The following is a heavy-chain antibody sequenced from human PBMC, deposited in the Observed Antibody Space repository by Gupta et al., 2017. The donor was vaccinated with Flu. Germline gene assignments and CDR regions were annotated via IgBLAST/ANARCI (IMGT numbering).Heavy chain of an antibody. CDR1: GFTFSSYE. Sequence: EVQLVASGGGLVQPGGSLRLSCAASGFTFSSYEMNWVRQAPGKGLEWVSYISSSGSTIYYADSVKGRSTISRDNAKNSLYLQMNSLRAEDTAVYYCARDSDHSYYDILRKSYYYYYGMDVWGQGTTVTVSS. D-gene: IGHD3-9*01. V-gene: IGHV3-48*03. CDR2: ISSSGSTI. J-gene: IGHJ6*02. CDR3: ARDSDHSYYDILRKSYYYYYGMDV.